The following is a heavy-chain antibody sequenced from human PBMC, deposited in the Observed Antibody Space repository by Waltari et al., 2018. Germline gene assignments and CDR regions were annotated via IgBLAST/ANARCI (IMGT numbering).Heavy chain of an antibody. Sequence: QVQLQQWGAGLLKPSETLSLTCAVYGVPLNDYWWTWIHQSPGKGLEWIGEIHHSGNTHYNSSLKSRLTMSLDTSKKQFSLQLTSVTAADTAIYYCVKNGPYFDVDYWGQGTLVTVSS. D-gene: IGHD3-9*01. J-gene: IGHJ4*02. CDR3: VKNGPYFDVDY. CDR1: GVPLNDYW. CDR2: IHHSGNT. V-gene: IGHV4-34*01.